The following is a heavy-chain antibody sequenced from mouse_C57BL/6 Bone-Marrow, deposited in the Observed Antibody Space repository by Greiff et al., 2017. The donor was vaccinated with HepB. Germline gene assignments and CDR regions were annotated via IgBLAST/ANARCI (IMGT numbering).Heavy chain of an antibody. CDR2: INPSNGGT. CDR1: GYTFTSYW. V-gene: IGHV1-53*01. J-gene: IGHJ2*01. CDR3: ARDGIITTVVAADY. D-gene: IGHD1-1*01. Sequence: QVQLQQPGPELVKPGASVKLSCKASGYTFTSYWMHWVKQRPGQGLEWIGNINPSNGGTNYNEKFKSKATLTVDKSSSTAYMQLSSLTSEDSAVYYCARDGIITTVVAADYWGQGTTLTVSS.